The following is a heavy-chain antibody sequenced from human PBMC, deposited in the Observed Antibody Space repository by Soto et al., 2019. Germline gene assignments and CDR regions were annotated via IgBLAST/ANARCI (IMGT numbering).Heavy chain of an antibody. Sequence: SVKVSCKASGGGNLRDYRTTWVRRAPGQGLEWMGGIIPKLGSANYAQKFQGRVTITADESTNSVYMELRSLRSDDTAVYYWARGGEGYNFGAFYGGQEPPVTVPS. CDR2: IIPKLGSA. CDR1: GGGNLRDYR. J-gene: IGHJ4*02. CDR3: ARGGEGYNFGAFY. V-gene: IGHV1-69*13. D-gene: IGHD5-12*01.